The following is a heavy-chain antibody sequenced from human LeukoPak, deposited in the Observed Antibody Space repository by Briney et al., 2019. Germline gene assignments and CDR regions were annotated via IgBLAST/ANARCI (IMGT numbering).Heavy chain of an antibody. CDR3: ARAASEFDY. Sequence: PSETLSLTCTVSGGSISGYYWSWIRQPPGKGLEWIGEINHSGSTNYNPSLKSRVTISVDTSKNQSSLKLSSVTAADTAVYYCARAASEFDYWGQGTLVTVSS. CDR2: INHSGST. V-gene: IGHV4-34*01. J-gene: IGHJ4*02. CDR1: GGSISGYY.